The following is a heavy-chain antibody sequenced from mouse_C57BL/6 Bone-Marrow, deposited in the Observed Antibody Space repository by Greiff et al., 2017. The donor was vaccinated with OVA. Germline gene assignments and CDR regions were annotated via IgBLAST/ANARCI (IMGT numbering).Heavy chain of an antibody. D-gene: IGHD2-3*01. CDR3: ARRAYDGYYYWYFDV. J-gene: IGHJ1*03. V-gene: IGHV5-15*01. CDR2: ISNLAYSI. Sequence: EVQGVESGGGLVQPGGSLKLSCAASGFTFSDYGMAWVRQAPRKGPEWVAFISNLAYSIYYADTVTGRFTISRENAKNTLYLEMSSLRSEDTAMYYCARRAYDGYYYWYFDVWGTGTTVTVSS. CDR1: GFTFSDYG.